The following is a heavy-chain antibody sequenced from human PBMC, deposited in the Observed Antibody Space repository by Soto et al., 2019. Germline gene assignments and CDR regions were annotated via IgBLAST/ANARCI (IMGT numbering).Heavy chain of an antibody. D-gene: IGHD3-10*01. CDR3: ARLRSGF. Sequence: EVQLVESGGGLVQPGGSLRLSCAASGFTFSNYWMNWVRQAPGKGLEWVANIKQDGSEKYYGDSVKGRFTISRDNAKNSLYLQMNRLRAEDAAVYYCARLRSGFWGQGTLVTVSS. CDR1: GFTFSNYW. CDR2: IKQDGSEK. J-gene: IGHJ4*02. V-gene: IGHV3-7*04.